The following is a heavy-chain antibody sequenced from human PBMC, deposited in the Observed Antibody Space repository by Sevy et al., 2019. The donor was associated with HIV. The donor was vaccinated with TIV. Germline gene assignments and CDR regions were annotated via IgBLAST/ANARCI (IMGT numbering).Heavy chain of an antibody. CDR2: VNYRGST. J-gene: IGHJ6*02. CDR1: GGSISSYY. CDR3: ARDSSTGITVHGVVTYGMDV. D-gene: IGHD3-3*01. V-gene: IGHV4-59*01. Sequence: SETLSLTCAVSGGSISSYYWTWIRQPPGKGLEWIGYVNYRGSTNYNPSLKSRLTMSVDISKNQFSLKLTSVTAADTAVHYCARDSSTGITVHGVVTYGMDVWGQGTTVPVSS.